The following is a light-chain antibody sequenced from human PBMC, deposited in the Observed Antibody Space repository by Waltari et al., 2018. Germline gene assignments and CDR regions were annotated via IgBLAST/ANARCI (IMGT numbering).Light chain of an antibody. CDR2: SGS. V-gene: IGKV2-28*01. J-gene: IGKJ1*01. CDR1: QSLLHRNGNTY. CDR3: MQSLQTLWT. Sequence: DIVVTQSPLSLPVTPGEQASLACRSSQSLLHRNGNTYFDWYLQKPGQAPQLLIYSGSNRASGVPDRFSGSGSGTDFTLRISRVEAEDVGVYYCMQSLQTLWTFGPGTKVEIK.